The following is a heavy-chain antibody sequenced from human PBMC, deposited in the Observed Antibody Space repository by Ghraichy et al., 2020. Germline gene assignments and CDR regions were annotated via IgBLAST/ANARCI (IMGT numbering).Heavy chain of an antibody. Sequence: SETLSLTCTVSGDSISSYYWSWIRQPPGKGLEWIGYIYYSGSTNYHPSLKSRVTISVDRSKNQFSLKLSSVTEADTAIYYCARHRQWLAGRDDMDVWGQGTTVTVSS. D-gene: IGHD6-19*01. J-gene: IGHJ6*02. CDR2: IYYSGST. V-gene: IGHV4-59*08. CDR1: GDSISSYY. CDR3: ARHRQWLAGRDDMDV.